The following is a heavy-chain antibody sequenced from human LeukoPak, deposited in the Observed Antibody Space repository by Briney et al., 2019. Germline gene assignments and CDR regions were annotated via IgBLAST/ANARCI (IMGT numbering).Heavy chain of an antibody. CDR2: ISAYKGNT. Sequence: ASVKVSCKASGYSFTSYGISWVRHAPGQGLEWMGWISAYKGNTNYVQKFPGRVTITTDTSTSTDYMELRSLRSDDTAVYCWARVCDILTGYPHGDGWGQGSLV. D-gene: IGHD3-9*01. V-gene: IGHV1-18*01. CDR1: GYSFTSYG. CDR3: ARVCDILTGYPHGDG. J-gene: IGHJ4*02.